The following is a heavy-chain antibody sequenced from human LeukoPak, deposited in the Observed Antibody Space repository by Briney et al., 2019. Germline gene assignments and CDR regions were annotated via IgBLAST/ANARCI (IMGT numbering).Heavy chain of an antibody. D-gene: IGHD3-10*01. Sequence: PSETLSLTCTVPGGSISSYYWSWIRQPAGKGLEWIVRIYTSGSTNYNPSLKSRVTMSVDTSKNQFSLKLSSVTAADTAVYYCARVGITAGWNYGMDVWGQGTTVTVSS. CDR3: ARVGITAGWNYGMDV. J-gene: IGHJ6*02. CDR1: GGSISSYY. CDR2: IYTSGST. V-gene: IGHV4-4*07.